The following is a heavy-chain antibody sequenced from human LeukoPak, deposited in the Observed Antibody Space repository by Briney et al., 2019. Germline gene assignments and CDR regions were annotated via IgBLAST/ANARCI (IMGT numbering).Heavy chain of an antibody. CDR3: ARDRVQFRAFDI. J-gene: IGHJ3*02. Sequence: PGGSLRLSCAASGFSVSSYWMSWVRQAPGKGLEWVANIKQDGSEKYYVDSVKGRFTISRDNAKNSLYPQMNNLRAEDTAVYYCARDRVQFRAFDIWGQGTMVTVSS. CDR2: IKQDGSEK. CDR1: GFSVSSYW. V-gene: IGHV3-7*04. D-gene: IGHD1-1*01.